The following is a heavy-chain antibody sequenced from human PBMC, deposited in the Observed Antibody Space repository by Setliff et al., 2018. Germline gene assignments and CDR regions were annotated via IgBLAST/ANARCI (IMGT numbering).Heavy chain of an antibody. V-gene: IGHV3-30*02. CDR3: AKAWGSAVAGTPPYYYYGMDV. D-gene: IGHD6-19*01. CDR1: GFTFSSYG. CDR2: IRYDGTNK. J-gene: IGHJ6*02. Sequence: GGSLRLSCAASGFTFSSYGMHWVRQAPGKGLEWVTFIRYDGTNKYYADSVKGRFIISRDNSKNTLYLQMNSLRAEDTAVYYCAKAWGSAVAGTPPYYYYGMDVWGQGTTVTVSS.